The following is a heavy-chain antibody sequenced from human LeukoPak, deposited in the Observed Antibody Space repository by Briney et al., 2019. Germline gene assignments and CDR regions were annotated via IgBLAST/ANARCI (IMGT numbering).Heavy chain of an antibody. D-gene: IGHD6-13*01. CDR3: ARGIAAAGRRGFDY. Sequence: SETLSLTCTVSGGSISSSSYYWGWIRQPPGKGLEWIGSIYYSGSTYYNPSLKSRVTISVDTSKNQFSLKLSSVTAADTAVYYCARGIAAAGRRGFDYWGQGTLVTVSS. V-gene: IGHV4-39*07. CDR1: GGSISSSSYY. J-gene: IGHJ4*02. CDR2: IYYSGST.